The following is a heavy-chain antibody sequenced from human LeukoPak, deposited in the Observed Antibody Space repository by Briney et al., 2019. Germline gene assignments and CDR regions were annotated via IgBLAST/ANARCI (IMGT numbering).Heavy chain of an antibody. CDR1: GSIFSSHA. J-gene: IGHJ5*02. CDR2: VSGGGGST. CDR3: AKESPAVSGTSNWFDP. Sequence: PGACLRLAQAASGSIFSSHAVGCVSHAPRKGLEWVSAVSGGGGSTYYAASVKGRFTISRDNSKNTLYLQMNSLRAEDTAVYYCAKESPAVSGTSNWFDPWGQGTLVTVSS. D-gene: IGHD6-19*01. V-gene: IGHV3-23*01.